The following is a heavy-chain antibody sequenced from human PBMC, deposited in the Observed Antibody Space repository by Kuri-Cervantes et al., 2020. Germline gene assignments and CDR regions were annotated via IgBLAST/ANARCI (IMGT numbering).Heavy chain of an antibody. CDR2: IKQDGSEK. J-gene: IGHJ6*03. CDR1: GFTFSSYG. D-gene: IGHD3-16*01. V-gene: IGHV3-7*01. CDR3: ARDRGGYNYYYMDV. Sequence: GESLKISCAASGFTFSSYGMHWVRQAPGKGLEWVANIKQDGSEKYYVDSVKGRFTISRDNAKNSLYLQMNSLRAEDTAVYYCARDRGGYNYYYMDVWGKGTTVTVSS.